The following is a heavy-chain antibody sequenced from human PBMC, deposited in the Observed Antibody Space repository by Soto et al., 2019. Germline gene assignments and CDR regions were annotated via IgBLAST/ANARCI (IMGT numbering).Heavy chain of an antibody. CDR2: ISYDGSNK. D-gene: IGHD3-22*01. Sequence: HPGGSLRLSCAASGFTFSSYGMHWVRQAPGKGLEWVAVISYDGSNKYYADSVKGRFTISRDNSKNTLYLQMNSLRAEDTAVYYCARGTYYDSSGADYWGQGTLVTVSS. J-gene: IGHJ4*02. CDR3: ARGTYYDSSGADY. CDR1: GFTFSSYG. V-gene: IGHV3-30*03.